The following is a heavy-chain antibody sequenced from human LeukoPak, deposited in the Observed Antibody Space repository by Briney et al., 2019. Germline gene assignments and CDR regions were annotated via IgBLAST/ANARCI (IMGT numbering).Heavy chain of an antibody. CDR2: MNPNSGNT. V-gene: IGHV1-8*01. D-gene: IGHD3-10*01. J-gene: IGHJ3*02. CDR3: AVGWFGELSEPGAFDI. CDR1: GYTFTSYD. Sequence: GASVKVSCKASGYTFTSYDINWVRQATGQGLEWMGWMNPNSGNTGYAQKFQGRVTMTRNTSISTAYMELSSLRSEDTAVYYCAVGWFGELSEPGAFDIWGQGTMDTVSS.